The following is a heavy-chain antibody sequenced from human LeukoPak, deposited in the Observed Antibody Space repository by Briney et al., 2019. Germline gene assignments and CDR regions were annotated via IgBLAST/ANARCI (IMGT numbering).Heavy chain of an antibody. CDR2: ISGSGGST. J-gene: IGHJ6*02. D-gene: IGHD3-16*02. CDR3: AKGRIMITFGGVIVRYYYYYGMDV. CDR1: GFTFSSYA. V-gene: IGHV3-23*01. Sequence: PGGSLRLSCAASGFTFSSYAMSWVRQAPGKGLEWVSAISGSGGSTYYADSVKGRFTISRDNSKNTLYLQMNSLRAEDTAVYYCAKGRIMITFGGVIVRYYYYYGMDVWGQGTTVTVSS.